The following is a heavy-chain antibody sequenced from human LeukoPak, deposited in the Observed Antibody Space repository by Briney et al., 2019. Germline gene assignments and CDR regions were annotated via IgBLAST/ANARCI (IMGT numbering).Heavy chain of an antibody. CDR1: GFTFSSYG. D-gene: IGHD6-13*01. J-gene: IGHJ4*02. V-gene: IGHV3-33*06. CDR2: IWYDGSNK. CDR3: AKDLKYSSSWYVRGFDY. Sequence: PGRSLRLSCVASGFTFSSYGMHWVRQAPGKGLEWVAVIWYDGSNKYYADSVKGRFTISRDNSKNTLYLQMNSLRAEDTAVYYCAKDLKYSSSWYVRGFDYWGQGTLVTVSS.